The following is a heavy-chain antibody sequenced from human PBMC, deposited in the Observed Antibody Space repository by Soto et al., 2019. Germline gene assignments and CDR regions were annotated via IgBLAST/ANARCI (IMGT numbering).Heavy chain of an antibody. D-gene: IGHD2-2*01. V-gene: IGHV1-46*03. J-gene: IGHJ4*02. Sequence: ASVKVSCKASGYTFTSYYMHWVRQAPGQGLEWMGIINPSGGSTSYAQKFQGRVTMTRDTSTSTVYMELSSLRSEDTAVYYCARETNRFVVVPAAMFGYWGQGTLVTVSS. CDR2: INPSGGST. CDR1: GYTFTSYY. CDR3: ARETNRFVVVPAAMFGY.